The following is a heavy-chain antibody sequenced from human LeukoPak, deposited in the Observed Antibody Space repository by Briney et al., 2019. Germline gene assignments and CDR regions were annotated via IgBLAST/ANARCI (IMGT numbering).Heavy chain of an antibody. J-gene: IGHJ3*02. Sequence: QPGGSLRLSCAASGFTFSSYAMGWVRQAPGKGLEWVPAISGSGGSTYYADSVKGRFTISRDNSKNTLYLQMNSPRAEDTAVYYCAKEAQTRRYCSGGSCDAFDIWGQGTMVTVSS. CDR3: AKEAQTRRYCSGGSCDAFDI. D-gene: IGHD2-15*01. CDR1: GFTFSSYA. CDR2: ISGSGGST. V-gene: IGHV3-23*01.